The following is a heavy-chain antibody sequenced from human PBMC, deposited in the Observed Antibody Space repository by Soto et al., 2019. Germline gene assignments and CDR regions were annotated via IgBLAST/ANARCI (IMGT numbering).Heavy chain of an antibody. Sequence: ASVKVSCKASGYTFTSYYMHWLLQAPGQGLEWMGIINPSGGSTSYAQKFQGRVTMTRDTSTSTVYMELSSLRSEDTAVYYCARELNPDLSGYTYYYYGMDVWGQGTTVTVSS. J-gene: IGHJ6*02. CDR1: GYTFTSYY. D-gene: IGHD5-18*01. CDR3: ARELNPDLSGYTYYYYGMDV. V-gene: IGHV1-46*01. CDR2: INPSGGST.